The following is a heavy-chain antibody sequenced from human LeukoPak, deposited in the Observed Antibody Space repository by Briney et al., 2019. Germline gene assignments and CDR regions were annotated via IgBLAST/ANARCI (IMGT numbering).Heavy chain of an antibody. CDR1: GYTFTSYA. CDR2: INAGNGNT. D-gene: IGHD3-22*01. V-gene: IGHV1-3*01. J-gene: IGHJ4*02. Sequence: ASVKVSCKASGYTFTSYAIHWVRQAPGQRLEWMGWINAGNGNTKFSQKFQGRVTITRDTSASTVYMEPSSLRSEDTAVYYCARGSSGYLRYFEYWGQGTLVTVSS. CDR3: ARGSSGYLRYFEY.